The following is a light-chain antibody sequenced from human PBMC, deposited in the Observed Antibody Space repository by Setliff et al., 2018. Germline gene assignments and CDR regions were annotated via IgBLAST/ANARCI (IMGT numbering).Light chain of an antibody. V-gene: IGLV2-23*02. Sequence: QSVLTQPASVSGSPGQSITISCTGTSSDVGYYNFVSWYQQHPGKAPKLLISEVNKRPSGVSTRFSGSKSGNTASLTISGLQAEDEGYYHCCSHAGGSTVEGANFGGGTK. CDR3: CSHAGGSTVEGAN. J-gene: IGLJ2*01. CDR1: SSDVGYYNF. CDR2: EVN.